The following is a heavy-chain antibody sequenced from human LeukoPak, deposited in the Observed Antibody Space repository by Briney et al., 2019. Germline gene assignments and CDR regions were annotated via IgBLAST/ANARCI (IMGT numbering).Heavy chain of an antibody. J-gene: IGHJ6*03. D-gene: IGHD3-3*01. V-gene: IGHV6-1*01. CDR2: TYYRSKWYN. Sequence: SQTLSLTCAISGDSVSSNSAAWNWIRQSPSRGLEWLGRTYYRSKWYNDYAVSVESRITINPDTSKNQFSLQLNSVTPEDTAVYYCARGAIFGVVTYYYMDVWGKGTTVTVSS. CDR1: GDSVSSNSAA. CDR3: ARGAIFGVVTYYYMDV.